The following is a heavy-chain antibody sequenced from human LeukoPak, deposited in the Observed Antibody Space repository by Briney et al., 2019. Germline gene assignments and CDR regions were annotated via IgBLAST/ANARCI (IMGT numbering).Heavy chain of an antibody. D-gene: IGHD2-2*01. CDR1: GFTFSSYC. CDR2: IKQDGSEK. V-gene: IGHV3-7*01. Sequence: PGGSLRLSCAASGFTFSSYCMSWVRQAPGKGLEGVANIKQDGSEKYYVDSVKGRFTISRDNAKNSLYLQMNSLRAEDTAVYYCARDDCSSISCYHNWFDPWGQGTLVTVSS. CDR3: ARDDCSSISCYHNWFDP. J-gene: IGHJ5*02.